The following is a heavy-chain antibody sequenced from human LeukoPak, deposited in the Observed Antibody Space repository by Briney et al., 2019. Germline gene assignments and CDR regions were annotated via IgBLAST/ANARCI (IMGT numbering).Heavy chain of an antibody. Sequence: SETLSLTCTVSGGSISSRSYYWGWIRQPTGKGLEWIGSIYYSGSTYYNAPLKSRVTISVDTSKNQFSLKVRSVTTADTAVYYCAMVRAAAVPYYFDYWGQGTLVTVSS. J-gene: IGHJ4*02. CDR1: GGSISSRSYY. D-gene: IGHD6-13*01. CDR2: IYYSGST. CDR3: AMVRAAAVPYYFDY. V-gene: IGHV4-39*07.